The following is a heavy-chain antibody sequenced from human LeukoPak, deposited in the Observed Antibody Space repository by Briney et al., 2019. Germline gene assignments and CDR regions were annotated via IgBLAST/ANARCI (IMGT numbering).Heavy chain of an antibody. CDR2: IYTSGST. D-gene: IGHD2-2*02. CDR1: GGPISSGSYY. Sequence: SETLSLTCTVSGGPISSGSYYWSWIRQPAGKGLEWIGRIYTSGSTNYNPSLKSRVTISVDTSKNQFSLKLSSVTAADTAVYYCASGYCSSTSCYTGPLWYWGQGTLVTVSS. J-gene: IGHJ4*02. CDR3: ASGYCSSTSCYTGPLWY. V-gene: IGHV4-61*02.